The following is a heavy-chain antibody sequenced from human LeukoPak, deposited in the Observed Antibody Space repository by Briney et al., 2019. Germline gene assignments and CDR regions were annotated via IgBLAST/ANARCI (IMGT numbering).Heavy chain of an antibody. Sequence: GGSLRLSRAASGYTFSSYWMHWVRQAPGKGLVWVSRINSDGSSTSYADSVKGRFTISRDNAKNTLYLQMNSLRAEDTAVYYCASDTYYYDSSGYYRDAFDVWGQGTMVTVSS. CDR2: INSDGSST. J-gene: IGHJ3*01. CDR3: ASDTYYYDSSGYYRDAFDV. CDR1: GYTFSSYW. D-gene: IGHD3-22*01. V-gene: IGHV3-74*01.